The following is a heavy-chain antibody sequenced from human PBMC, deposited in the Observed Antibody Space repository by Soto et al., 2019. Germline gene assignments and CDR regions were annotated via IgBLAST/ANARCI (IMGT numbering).Heavy chain of an antibody. CDR1: GFTFRYYA. CDR3: AKDGVARNGDWHWFDP. CDR2: IHGEGAGT. Sequence: EVQLLESGGGLVQPGGSVRLSCAASGFTFRYYAMTWVRQAPGKGLEWVSSIHGEGAGTYYADSVKGRFTVSRDDSMVTLYLQTSRLRVDDTAVYYCAKDGVARNGDWHWFDPWGQGTLVTVAS. J-gene: IGHJ5*02. D-gene: IGHD6-19*01. V-gene: IGHV3-23*01.